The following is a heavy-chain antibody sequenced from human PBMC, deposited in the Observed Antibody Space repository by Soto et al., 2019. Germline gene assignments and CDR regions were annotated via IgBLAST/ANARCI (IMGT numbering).Heavy chain of an antibody. J-gene: IGHJ4*02. CDR1: GGTFSSYT. CDR2: IIPILGIA. V-gene: IGHV1-69*02. D-gene: IGHD4-17*01. CDR3: ASPDYGDYGGY. Sequence: QVQLVQSGAEVKKPGSSVKVSCKASGGTFSSYTISWVRQAPGQGLEWMGRIIPILGIANYAQKFQGRVTLTAEQSTSPAYMALSSLRSEDTAVYYCASPDYGDYGGYWGQGTLVTVSS.